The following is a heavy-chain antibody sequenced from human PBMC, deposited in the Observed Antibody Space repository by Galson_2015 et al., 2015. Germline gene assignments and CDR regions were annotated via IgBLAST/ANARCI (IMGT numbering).Heavy chain of an antibody. Sequence: SLRLSCAASGFTFSDYYMSWIRQAPGKGLEWVSYISSSGSTIYYADSVKGRFTISRDNAKNSLYLQMNSLRAEDTAMYYCAREAWSSSWYGVACWFDPWGQGTLVTVSS. V-gene: IGHV3-11*01. D-gene: IGHD6-13*01. CDR3: AREAWSSSWYGVACWFDP. CDR1: GFTFSDYY. J-gene: IGHJ5*02. CDR2: ISSSGSTI.